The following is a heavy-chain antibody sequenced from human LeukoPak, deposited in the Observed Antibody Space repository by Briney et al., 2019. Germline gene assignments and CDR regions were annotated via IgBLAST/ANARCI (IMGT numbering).Heavy chain of an antibody. D-gene: IGHD1-26*01. V-gene: IGHV4-34*01. Sequence: PSETLSLTCAVYGGSFSGYYWSWIRQPPGKGLEWIGEINHSGSTNYNPSLKSRVTISVDTPKNQFSLKLSSVTAADTAVYYCARRTWEPLVDYWGQGTLVTVSS. CDR3: ARRTWEPLVDY. CDR2: INHSGST. J-gene: IGHJ4*02. CDR1: GGSFSGYY.